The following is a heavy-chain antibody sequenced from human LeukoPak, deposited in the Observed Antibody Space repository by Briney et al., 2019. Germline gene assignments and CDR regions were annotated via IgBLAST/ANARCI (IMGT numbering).Heavy chain of an antibody. CDR3: ANCMVATFIPAYFDY. Sequence: GGSLRLSCAASGFTFSSYAMSWVRQAPGKGLEWVSAISGSGGSTYYADSVKGRFTISRDNSKNTLYLQMNSLRAEDTAVYYCANCMVATFIPAYFDYWGQGTLVTVSS. J-gene: IGHJ4*02. CDR2: ISGSGGST. D-gene: IGHD5-12*01. V-gene: IGHV3-23*01. CDR1: GFTFSSYA.